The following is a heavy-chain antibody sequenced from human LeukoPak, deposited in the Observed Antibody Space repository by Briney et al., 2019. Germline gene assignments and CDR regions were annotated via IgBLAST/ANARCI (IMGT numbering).Heavy chain of an antibody. Sequence: GGSLRLSCAASGFTFSSYVMHWVRQAPGKGLEYVSSISSNGVNTYYANSVKGRFTISRDNSKNTLYLQMGSLRAEDMAVYYCARASFTSTWHHLGSWGQGTLVTVSS. CDR1: GFTFSSYV. CDR3: ARASFTSTWHHLGS. D-gene: IGHD2-2*01. V-gene: IGHV3-64*01. CDR2: ISSNGVNT. J-gene: IGHJ4*02.